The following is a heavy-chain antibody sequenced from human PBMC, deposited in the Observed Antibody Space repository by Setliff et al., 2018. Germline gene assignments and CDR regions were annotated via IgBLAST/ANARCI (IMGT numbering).Heavy chain of an antibody. V-gene: IGHV1-18*01. CDR1: GYTFSHSG. D-gene: IGHD2-2*01. Sequence: ASVKVSCKASGYTFSHSGITWVRQAPGQGLEWMGWISVYTGNTNYAPKLQGRVTMTTDASTSTAYMELRGLTSDDTAVYYCSRLVRYCTRTTCQRASGAELWGQGSLVTVSS. CDR2: ISVYTGNT. J-gene: IGHJ4*02. CDR3: SRLVRYCTRTTCQRASGAEL.